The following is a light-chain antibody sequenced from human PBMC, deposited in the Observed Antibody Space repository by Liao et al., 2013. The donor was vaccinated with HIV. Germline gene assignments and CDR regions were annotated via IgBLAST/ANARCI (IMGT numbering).Light chain of an antibody. CDR3: QAWDSRADVV. CDR2: QDV. Sequence: SYDLTQPPSVSVSPGQTASITCSGQNLGDKHASWYQQKPGQSPVLVIYQDVKRPSGIPERFSGSNSGDTATLTISGTQAVDEADYFCQAWDSRADVVFGGGTKLTVL. J-gene: IGLJ2*01. CDR1: NLGDKH. V-gene: IGLV3-1*01.